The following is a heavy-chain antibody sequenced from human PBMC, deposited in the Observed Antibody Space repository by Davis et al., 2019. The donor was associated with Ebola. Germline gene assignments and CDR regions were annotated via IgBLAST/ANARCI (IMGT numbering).Heavy chain of an antibody. CDR1: GFIFSSYW. Sequence: GESLKISCAASGFIFSSYWMHWVRQAPGKGLVWVSRLNSDGSTTNYADSVKGRFTISRDNAKNTLYLQVNSLTVEDTAVYYCGSFNWGSRGIDYWGQGTLVTVSS. V-gene: IGHV3-74*01. D-gene: IGHD7-27*01. CDR2: LNSDGSTT. CDR3: GSFNWGSRGIDY. J-gene: IGHJ4*02.